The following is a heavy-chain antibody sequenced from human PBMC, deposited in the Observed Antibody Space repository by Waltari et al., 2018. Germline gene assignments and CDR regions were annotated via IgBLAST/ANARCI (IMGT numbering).Heavy chain of an antibody. Sequence: QVQLQESGPGLVKPSETLSLTCTVSGGSISSYYWSWIRQPAGKGLEWIGRIYTSGSTNYNPALKSRVPMSVDTSKNQFSLKLSSVTAADTAVYYCARGEDYTAPGYFDYWGQGTLVTVSS. CDR2: IYTSGST. V-gene: IGHV4-4*07. D-gene: IGHD4-4*01. CDR1: GGSISSYY. J-gene: IGHJ4*02. CDR3: ARGEDYTAPGYFDY.